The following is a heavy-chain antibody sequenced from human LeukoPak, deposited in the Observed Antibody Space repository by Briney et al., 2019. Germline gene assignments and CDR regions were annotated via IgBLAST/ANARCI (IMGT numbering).Heavy chain of an antibody. J-gene: IGHJ4*02. CDR2: ISSSSSYI. V-gene: IGHV3-21*01. Sequence: GGSLRLSXAASGFTFSSYSMNWVRQAPGKGLEWVSSISSSSSYIYYADSVKGRFTISRDNAKNSLYLQMNSLRAEDTAVYYCAREGGYYDSSGYYWSLTENHNSYYFDYWGQGTLVTVSS. CDR1: GFTFSSYS. D-gene: IGHD3-22*01. CDR3: AREGGYYDSSGYYWSLTENHNSYYFDY.